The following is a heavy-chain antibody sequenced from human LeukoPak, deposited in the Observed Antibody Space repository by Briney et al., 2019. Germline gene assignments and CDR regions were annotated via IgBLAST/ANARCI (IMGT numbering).Heavy chain of an antibody. V-gene: IGHV3-7*03. Sequence: GGSLRLSCAASGFTFSRNWMIWVRQAPGKRLEWVANINQDGSEKYYVDSVKGRFTISRDNAKNSLFLQMNSLRAEDTAVYYCARVGSGNFLGAFDIWGQGTMVTVFS. CDR1: GFTFSRNW. J-gene: IGHJ3*02. D-gene: IGHD1-26*01. CDR2: INQDGSEK. CDR3: ARVGSGNFLGAFDI.